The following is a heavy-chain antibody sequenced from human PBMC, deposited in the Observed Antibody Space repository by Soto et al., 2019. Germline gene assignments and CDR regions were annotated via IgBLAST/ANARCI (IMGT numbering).Heavy chain of an antibody. CDR1: GFTFSSYA. J-gene: IGHJ4*02. CDR2: ISGSGGST. D-gene: IGHD3-3*01. V-gene: IGHV3-23*01. CDR3: AKDFITIFGVVIRFDY. Sequence: PGGSLRLSCAASGFTFSSYAMGWVRQAPGKGLEWVSAISGSGGSTYYADSVKGRFTISRDNSKNTLYLQMNSLRAEDTAVYYCAKDFITIFGVVIRFDYWGQGTLVTVSS.